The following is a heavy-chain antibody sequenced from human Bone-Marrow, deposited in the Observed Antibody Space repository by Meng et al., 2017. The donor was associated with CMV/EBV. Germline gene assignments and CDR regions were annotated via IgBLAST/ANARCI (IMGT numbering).Heavy chain of an antibody. CDR2: IWYDGSNE. CDR1: GFTFSNYG. J-gene: IGHJ4*02. V-gene: IGHV3-33*03. CDR3: AKDDY. Sequence: GGSLRLSCEASGFTFSNYGMHWVRQAPGKGLEWVAVIWYDGSNENYAESVKGRFTISRDYSKNTLYLQMNSLRAEDTAVYYCAKDDYGGQGTLVTVS.